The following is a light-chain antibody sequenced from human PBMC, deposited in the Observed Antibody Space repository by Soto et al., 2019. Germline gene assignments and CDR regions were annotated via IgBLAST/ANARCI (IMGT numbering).Light chain of an antibody. CDR2: WAS. Sequence: DIVMTQYPDSLAVSLGERATINCKSSQRGLYSSNNKNYLAWYQQKPGHPPKLLIYWASTRESVVPDRFSGSGSGTDFTLTISSLQAEDVAVYYCQQYYSTPPITFGQGTRLEIK. V-gene: IGKV4-1*01. J-gene: IGKJ5*01. CDR1: QRGLYSSNNKNY. CDR3: QQYYSTPPIT.